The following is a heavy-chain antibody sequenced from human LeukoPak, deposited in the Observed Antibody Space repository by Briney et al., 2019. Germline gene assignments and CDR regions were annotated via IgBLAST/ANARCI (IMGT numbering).Heavy chain of an antibody. J-gene: IGHJ4*02. CDR1: GFTFSSYW. Sequence: GGSLRLSCAASGFTFSSYWMSWVRQAPGKGLEWVANMKEDGGEKYYVDSVKGRFTISRDNVKNSLYLQMNSLRAEDTAVYCCARGVYEFDYWGQGTLVTVSS. D-gene: IGHD6-6*01. V-gene: IGHV3-7*01. CDR2: MKEDGGEK. CDR3: ARGVYEFDY.